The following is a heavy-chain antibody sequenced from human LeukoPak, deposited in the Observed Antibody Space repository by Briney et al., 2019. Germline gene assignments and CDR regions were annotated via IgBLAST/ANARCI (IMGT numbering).Heavy chain of an antibody. Sequence: ASVKVSSKASGYTFTGCYMHWVRQAPGQGLEWMGWINPNSGGTNYAQKFQGRVTMTRDTSISTAYMELSRLRSDDTAVYYCAREVGLDDAFDIWGQGTMATVSS. J-gene: IGHJ3*02. CDR2: INPNSGGT. D-gene: IGHD1-26*01. CDR1: GYTFTGCY. V-gene: IGHV1-2*02. CDR3: AREVGLDDAFDI.